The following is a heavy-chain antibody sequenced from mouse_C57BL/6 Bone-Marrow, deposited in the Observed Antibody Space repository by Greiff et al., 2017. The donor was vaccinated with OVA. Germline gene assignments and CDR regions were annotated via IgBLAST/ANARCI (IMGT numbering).Heavy chain of an antibody. V-gene: IGHV1-69*01. CDR1: GYTFTSYW. CDR3: AVYGSYRAWFAY. D-gene: IGHD2-1*01. J-gene: IGHJ3*01. Sequence: VQLQQPGAELVMPGASVKLSCKASGYTFTSYWMHWVKQRPGQGLEWIGEIDPSDSYTNYNQKFKGKSTLTVDKSSSTAYMQLSSLTSEDSAGYYCAVYGSYRAWFAYWGQGTLVTVSA. CDR2: IDPSDSYT.